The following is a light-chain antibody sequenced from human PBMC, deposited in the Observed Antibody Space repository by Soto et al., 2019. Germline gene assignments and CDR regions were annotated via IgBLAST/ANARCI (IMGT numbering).Light chain of an antibody. V-gene: IGKV1-39*01. Sequence: DILMTQSPSSLSASVGDRVTVTCRASQGIARYLNWYQQKPGKAPKLLIYSASSLQMGVPSRFSGHESGTAFTLTISGLQPEEFATYYCHQSVSAPRTFGQGTKLE. CDR2: SAS. CDR3: HQSVSAPRT. CDR1: QGIARY. J-gene: IGKJ2*01.